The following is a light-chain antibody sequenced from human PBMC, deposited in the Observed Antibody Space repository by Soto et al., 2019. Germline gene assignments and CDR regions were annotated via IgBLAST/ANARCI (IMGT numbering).Light chain of an antibody. CDR1: QSVSSN. CDR3: QQYGSSWT. J-gene: IGKJ1*01. CDR2: GAS. Sequence: EIVLTQSPATLSLSPGERATLSCRASQSVSSNLSWYQQNPGQAPRLLIYGASTRATGIPARFSGSGSGTDFTFIISRLEPEDFAVYFCQQYGSSWTFGQGTKVDI. V-gene: IGKV3-20*01.